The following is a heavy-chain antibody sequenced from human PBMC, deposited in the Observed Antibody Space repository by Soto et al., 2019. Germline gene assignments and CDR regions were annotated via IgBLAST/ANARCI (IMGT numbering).Heavy chain of an antibody. CDR1: GFTFSSYA. CDR3: AKIGLGYYTLNWFDP. V-gene: IGHV3-23*01. D-gene: IGHD3-3*01. Sequence: VGSLRLSCAASGFTFSSYAMSWVRQAPGKGLEWVSAISGSGGSTYYADSVKGRFTISRDNSKNTLYLQMNSLRAEDTAVYYCAKIGLGYYTLNWFDPWGQGTLVTVSS. CDR2: ISGSGGST. J-gene: IGHJ5*02.